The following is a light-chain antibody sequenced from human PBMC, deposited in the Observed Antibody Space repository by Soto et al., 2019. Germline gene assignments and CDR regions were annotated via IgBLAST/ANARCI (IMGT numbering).Light chain of an antibody. Sequence: DIQITQSPSSLSASVGDRVTITCRASQRIRSYLNWYQQKPGNAPKLLIYAASSLQSGVPSRFSGSGSGTDLTLNISSLQPEDFATYYCQQSYSTRLTFGGGTKVDIK. J-gene: IGKJ4*01. CDR3: QQSYSTRLT. V-gene: IGKV1-39*01. CDR2: AAS. CDR1: QRIRSY.